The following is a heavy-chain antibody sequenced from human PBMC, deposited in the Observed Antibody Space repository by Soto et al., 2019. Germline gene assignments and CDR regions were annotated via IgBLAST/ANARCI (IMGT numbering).Heavy chain of an antibody. J-gene: IGHJ4*02. CDR1: GYTLTELS. V-gene: IGHV1-24*01. D-gene: IGHD3-9*01. Sequence: ASVKVSCKVSGYTLTELSMHWVRQAPGKGLEWMGGFDPEDGETIYAQKFQGRVTMTEDTSTDTAYMELSRLRSEDTAVYYCATVLRYFDWLPYYFDFWGQGTLVTVSS. CDR2: FDPEDGET. CDR3: ATVLRYFDWLPYYFDF.